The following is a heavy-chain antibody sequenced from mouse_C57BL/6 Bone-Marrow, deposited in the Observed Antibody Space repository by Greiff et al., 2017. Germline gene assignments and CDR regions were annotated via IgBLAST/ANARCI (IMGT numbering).Heavy chain of an antibody. Sequence: EVKVEESGGGLVQPGGSMKLSCVASGFTFSNYWMNWVRQSPEKGLEWVAQIRLKSDNYATHYAESVKGRFTISRDDSKSSVYLQMNNLRAEDTGIYYCTGHDLYHAMDYWGQGTSVTVSS. D-gene: IGHD2-12*01. J-gene: IGHJ4*01. CDR3: TGHDLYHAMDY. CDR2: IRLKSDNYAT. V-gene: IGHV6-3*01. CDR1: GFTFSNYW.